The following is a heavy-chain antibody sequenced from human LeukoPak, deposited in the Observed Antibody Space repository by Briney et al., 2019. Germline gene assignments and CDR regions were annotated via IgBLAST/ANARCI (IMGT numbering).Heavy chain of an antibody. CDR2: IIPIFGTA. CDR3: ARATTGYSSSWYFPFDY. J-gene: IGHJ4*02. CDR1: GYTFTGYY. Sequence: GASVKVSCKASGYTFTGYYMHWVRQAPGQGLEWMGGIIPIFGTANYAQKFQGRVTITADKSTSTAYMELSSLRSEDTAVYYCARATTGYSSSWYFPFDYWGQGTLVTVSS. V-gene: IGHV1-69*06. D-gene: IGHD6-13*01.